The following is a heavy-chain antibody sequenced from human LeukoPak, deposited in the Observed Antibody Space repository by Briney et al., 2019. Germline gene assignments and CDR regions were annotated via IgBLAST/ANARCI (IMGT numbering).Heavy chain of an antibody. D-gene: IGHD3-22*01. CDR3: ARGYDGSGYYYRNWYFDL. J-gene: IGHJ2*01. Sequence: KSSETLSLTCTVSGGSISSSSYYWGWIRQPPGKGLEWIGSIYYSGSTYYNPSLKSRVTISVDTSKNQCPLKLSTVTAAGTAVYYCARGYDGSGYYYRNWYFDLWGRGTLVTVSS. V-gene: IGHV4-39*06. CDR1: GGSISSSSYY. CDR2: IYYSGST.